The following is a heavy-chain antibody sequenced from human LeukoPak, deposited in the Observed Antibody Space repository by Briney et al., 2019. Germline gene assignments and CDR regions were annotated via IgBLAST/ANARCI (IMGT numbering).Heavy chain of an antibody. J-gene: IGHJ4*02. D-gene: IGHD5-18*01. CDR2: INWNGVST. Sequence: GGSLRLSCAASGFTFDDYGMSWVRQAPGKGLEWVSGINWNGVSTGYVDSVKGRFTISRDNAKNSLYLQMNSLRAEDTAVYYCARELQLWLQYYFDYWGQGTLVTVSS. CDR3: ARELQLWLQYYFDY. CDR1: GFTFDDYG. V-gene: IGHV3-20*04.